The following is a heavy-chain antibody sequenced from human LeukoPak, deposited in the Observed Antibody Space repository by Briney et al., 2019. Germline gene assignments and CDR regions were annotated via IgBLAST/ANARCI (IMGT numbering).Heavy chain of an antibody. J-gene: IGHJ4*02. D-gene: IGHD4-23*01. V-gene: IGHV3-43D*04. Sequence: GGSLRLSCAASGFIFDDYAMHWVRQAPGKGLEWVSLISWDGGITYYADSVKGRFTISRDNSKNSLYLQMNSLRAEDTALYYCAKVYGGQPGEYYFDYWGQGTQVTVPS. CDR2: ISWDGGIT. CDR3: AKVYGGQPGEYYFDY. CDR1: GFIFDDYA.